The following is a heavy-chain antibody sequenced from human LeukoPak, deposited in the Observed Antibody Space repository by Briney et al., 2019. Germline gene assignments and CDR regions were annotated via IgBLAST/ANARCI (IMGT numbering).Heavy chain of an antibody. Sequence: ASVKVSCKASGYTFTTYALTWVRQATGQGLEWMGWMNPDSGNTGYAQKFQGRVTMTRNTSISTAYMELSSLRSEDTAVYYCARVRGGKYSSSRYYYYGMDVWGQGTTVTVSS. CDR3: ARVRGGKYSSSRYYYYGMDV. V-gene: IGHV1-8*01. CDR2: MNPDSGNT. CDR1: GYTFTTYA. D-gene: IGHD6-13*01. J-gene: IGHJ6*02.